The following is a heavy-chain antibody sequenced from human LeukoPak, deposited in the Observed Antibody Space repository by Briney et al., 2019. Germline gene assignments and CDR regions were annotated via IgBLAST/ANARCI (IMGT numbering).Heavy chain of an antibody. CDR1: GGSISSSSYY. CDR2: IYYSGST. CDR3: ASSLAVAGTSQIDY. D-gene: IGHD6-19*01. J-gene: IGHJ4*02. V-gene: IGHV4-39*01. Sequence: SETLSLTCTVSGGSISSSSYYWGWIRQPPGKGLGWIGSIYYSGSTYYNPSLKSRVTISVDTSKNQFSLKLSSVTAADTAVYYCASSLAVAGTSQIDYWGQGTLVTVSS.